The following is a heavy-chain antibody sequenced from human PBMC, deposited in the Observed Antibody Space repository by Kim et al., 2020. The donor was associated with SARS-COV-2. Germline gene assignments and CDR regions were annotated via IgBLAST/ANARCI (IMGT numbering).Heavy chain of an antibody. J-gene: IGHJ4*02. CDR3: AKSSSGWPNPYFDY. CDR2: ISYDGSNK. CDR1: GFTFSSYG. D-gene: IGHD6-19*01. Sequence: GGSLRLSCAASGFTFSSYGMHWVRQAPGKGLEWVAVISYDGSNKYYADSVKGRFTISRDNSKNTLYLQMNSLRAEETAVYYCAKSSSGWPNPYFDYWGQG. V-gene: IGHV3-30*18.